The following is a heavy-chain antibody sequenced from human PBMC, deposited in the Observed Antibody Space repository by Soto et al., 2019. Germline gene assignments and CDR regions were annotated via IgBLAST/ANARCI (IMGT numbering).Heavy chain of an antibody. CDR2: MNPNSGHT. Sequence: QVQLVQSGAEVKKPGASVKVSCKASGYTFTSHDINWMRQTTGQGLEWMGWMNPNSGHTNSAQKFQGRVTMTRDTSISTAYMELSSLRSEDTAVYYCARGHRVRGVMLAYWGQGTLVTVSS. J-gene: IGHJ4*02. CDR3: ARGHRVRGVMLAY. V-gene: IGHV1-8*01. CDR1: GYTFTSHD. D-gene: IGHD3-10*01.